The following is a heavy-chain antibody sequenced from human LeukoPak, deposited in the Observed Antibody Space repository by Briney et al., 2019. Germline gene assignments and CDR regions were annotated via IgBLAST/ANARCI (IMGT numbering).Heavy chain of an antibody. CDR2: INHSGST. CDR3: ARDFNAVAGALDY. D-gene: IGHD6-19*01. J-gene: IGHJ4*02. CDR1: GGSFSGYY. V-gene: IGHV4-34*01. Sequence: SETLSLTCAVYGGSFSGYYWSWIRQPPGKGLEWIGEINHSGSTNYNPSLKSRVTISVDTSKNQFSLKLSSVTAADTAVYYCARDFNAVAGALDYWGQGTLVTVSS.